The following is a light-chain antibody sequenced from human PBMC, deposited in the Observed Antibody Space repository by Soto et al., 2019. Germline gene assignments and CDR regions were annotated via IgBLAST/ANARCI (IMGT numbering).Light chain of an antibody. CDR1: QSVSSD. CDR3: QQYNDWPRT. CDR2: GAS. Sequence: ETVMTQSPATLSVSPGERATLSCRASQSVSSDLAWYQQTPGQAPRLLIYGASTRATGIPARFSGSGSGTEFTRTISSLQSEDFAVYYCQQYNDWPRTFGQGTKVEIK. J-gene: IGKJ1*01. V-gene: IGKV3-15*01.